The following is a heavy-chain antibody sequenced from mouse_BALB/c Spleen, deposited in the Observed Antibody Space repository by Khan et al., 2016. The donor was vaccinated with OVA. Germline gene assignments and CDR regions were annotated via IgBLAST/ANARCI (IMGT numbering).Heavy chain of an antibody. CDR1: GYTFINYC. D-gene: IGHD1-1*01. CDR3: ARRGLRWDFDY. V-gene: IGHV1-7*01. Sequence: QMQLEESGAELAKPGVSVKIPCKSSGYTFINYCILWVKQTPRTGPDWIGSLHPSSGYTAYNQNFKDKVTLTADKSSRTAYMQLSSLTSEDSAVFYCARRGLRWDFDYWGQGTTLTVSS. CDR2: LHPSSGYT. J-gene: IGHJ2*01.